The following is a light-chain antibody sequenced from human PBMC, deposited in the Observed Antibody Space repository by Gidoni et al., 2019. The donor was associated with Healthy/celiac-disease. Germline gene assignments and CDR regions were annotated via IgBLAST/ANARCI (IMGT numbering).Light chain of an antibody. CDR3: MQALQTPPT. J-gene: IGKJ5*01. Sequence: DIVMTQSPPSLLVTPGEPASISCRSSQSLLHSNGYNYLDWYLQKPGQSPQLLIYLGSNRASGVPDRFSGSGSGTDFTLKISRVEAEDVGVYYCMQALQTPPTFGQGTRLEIK. V-gene: IGKV2-28*01. CDR1: QSLLHSNGYNY. CDR2: LGS.